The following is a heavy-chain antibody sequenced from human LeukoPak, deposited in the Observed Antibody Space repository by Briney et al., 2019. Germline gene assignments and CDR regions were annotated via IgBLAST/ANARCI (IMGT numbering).Heavy chain of an antibody. CDR1: GGSFSGYY. D-gene: IGHD5-12*01. CDR3: ARVGYSGYDVMYYFDY. Sequence: SETLSLTCAVYGGSFSGYYWSWIRQPPGKGLEWIGEINHSGSTNYNLSLKSRVTISVDTSKNQFSLKLSSVTAADTAVYYCARVGYSGYDVMYYFDYWGQGTLVTVSS. CDR2: INHSGST. V-gene: IGHV4-34*01. J-gene: IGHJ4*02.